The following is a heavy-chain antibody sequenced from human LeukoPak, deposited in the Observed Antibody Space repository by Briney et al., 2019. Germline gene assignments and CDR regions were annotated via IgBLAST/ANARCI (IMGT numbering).Heavy chain of an antibody. J-gene: IGHJ3*02. Sequence: SGGSLRLSCSASGFTFSRYAMHWVRQAPGKGLEYVSAISSSGESTYYADSVKGRFTISRDNSKDTLYLQMSSLRAEDTTVYYCVKSAGFDWLSPLDAFDIWGQGTMVTVSS. CDR2: ISSSGEST. V-gene: IGHV3-64D*06. CDR1: GFTFSRYA. D-gene: IGHD3-9*01. CDR3: VKSAGFDWLSPLDAFDI.